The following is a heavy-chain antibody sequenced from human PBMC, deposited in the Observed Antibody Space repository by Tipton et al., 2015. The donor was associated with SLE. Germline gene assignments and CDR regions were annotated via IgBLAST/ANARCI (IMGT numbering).Heavy chain of an antibody. CDR1: GLTYSGYA. D-gene: IGHD3-16*01. Sequence: SLRLSYAASGLTYSGYAMHWVRQAPGKGLEWVAFIRADGSNKDYADSVKGRFTISRDNSKNTLYLQMNRLRVEDTAVYYCAGGTGAYFDHWGQGTLVTVSS. V-gene: IGHV3-30*02. J-gene: IGHJ4*02. CDR2: IRADGSNK. CDR3: AGGTGAYFDH.